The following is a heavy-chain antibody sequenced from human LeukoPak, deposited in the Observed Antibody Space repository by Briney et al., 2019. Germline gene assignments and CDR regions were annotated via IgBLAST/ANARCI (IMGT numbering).Heavy chain of an antibody. CDR1: GYTFTSYG. J-gene: IGHJ4*02. D-gene: IGHD2-8*01. CDR3: ARDPGVASEGTVGYFDH. Sequence: GASVKVSCKASGYTFTSYGINWVRQAPGQGLEWMGWISAYNGDTNYAQRLQGRVTLTRDMSTTTDYMELSSLRSEDTAVYYCARDPGVASEGTVGYFDHWGQGRSPSPQ. V-gene: IGHV1-18*01. CDR2: ISAYNGDT.